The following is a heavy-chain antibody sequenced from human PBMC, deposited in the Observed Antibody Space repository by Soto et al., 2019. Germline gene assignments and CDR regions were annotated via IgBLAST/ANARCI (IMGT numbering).Heavy chain of an antibody. Sequence: GGSLRLSCAASGFTFSSYGMHWVRQAPGKGLEWVAVISYDGSNKYYADSVKGRFTISRGNSKNTLYLQMNSLRAEDTAVYYCAKGLYYYGSGSYVRDPLNKGMDVWGKGTTVTVYS. CDR1: GFTFSSYG. CDR3: AKGLYYYGSGSYVRDPLNKGMDV. J-gene: IGHJ6*04. CDR2: ISYDGSNK. D-gene: IGHD3-10*01. V-gene: IGHV3-30*18.